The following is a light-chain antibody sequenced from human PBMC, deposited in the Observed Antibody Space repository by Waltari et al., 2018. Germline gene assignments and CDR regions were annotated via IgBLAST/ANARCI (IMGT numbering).Light chain of an antibody. V-gene: IGLV1-44*01. CDR3: AAWDDGLNGWV. CDR1: TANIGSNT. J-gene: IGLJ3*02. CDR2: TNS. Sequence: QSVLTQPPSASGSPGQRVTISCSGSTANIGSNTVNWYQQIPGTAPKLLIYTNSRRPSGVPARFSGSESGTAGFLAISGLQSEDEADYYCAAWDDGLNGWVFGGRTRVSVL.